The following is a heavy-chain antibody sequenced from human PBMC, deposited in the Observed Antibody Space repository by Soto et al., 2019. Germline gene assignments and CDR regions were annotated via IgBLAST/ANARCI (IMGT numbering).Heavy chain of an antibody. V-gene: IGHV1-3*01. CDR2: INAGNGNT. J-gene: IGHJ5*02. Sequence: ASVKVSCKASGYTFTSYAMHWVRQAPGQRLEWMGWINAGNGNTKYSQKFQGRVTIIRDTSASTAYMELSSLRSEDTAVYYCARARTSSCPVGCWFDPWGQGTLVTVSS. D-gene: IGHD2-15*01. CDR3: ARARTSSCPVGCWFDP. CDR1: GYTFTSYA.